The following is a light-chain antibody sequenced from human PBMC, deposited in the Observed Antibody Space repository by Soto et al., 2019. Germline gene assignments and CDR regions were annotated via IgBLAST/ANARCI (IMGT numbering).Light chain of an antibody. CDR3: QQRSNWPPLFT. CDR2: DAS. Sequence: EIVLTQSPATLSLSPGDRATLSCRASQSVSSYLAWYQQKPGQAPRLLIYDASNRATGIPARFSVSGSGTDFTLTISSLEPEDFAVYYCQQRSNWPPLFTFGPGTKVDIK. J-gene: IGKJ3*01. V-gene: IGKV3-11*01. CDR1: QSVSSY.